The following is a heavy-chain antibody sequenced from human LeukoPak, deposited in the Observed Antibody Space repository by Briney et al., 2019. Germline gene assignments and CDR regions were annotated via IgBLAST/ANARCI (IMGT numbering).Heavy chain of an antibody. Sequence: SETLSLTCTVSGDSTSSGDYYWSWIRQPAGKVLEWIGYIYYSGSTNYKPSLKSRVTISVDTSKNQFSLKLTSVTAADTAVYYCARTTEGYCRSTSCYGFYYYYYMDVWGKGTTVTISS. CDR2: IYYSGST. CDR3: ARTTEGYCRSTSCYGFYYYYYMDV. V-gene: IGHV4-61*10. D-gene: IGHD2-2*01. CDR1: GDSTSSGDYY. J-gene: IGHJ6*03.